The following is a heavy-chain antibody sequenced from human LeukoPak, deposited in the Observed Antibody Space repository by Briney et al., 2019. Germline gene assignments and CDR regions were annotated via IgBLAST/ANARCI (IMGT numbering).Heavy chain of an antibody. CDR1: GCTFTSYW. CDR3: ARRRGYSSFGDY. V-gene: IGHV5-51*01. Sequence: GGSLQISCQGAGCTFTSYWIGWVRRPPGKGLGGMGIIYPGDSDTRYSPSFQGQVTISADKSINTAYLQWSSLKASDTAMYYCARRRGYSSFGDYWGQGTLVTVSS. J-gene: IGHJ4*02. D-gene: IGHD5-18*01. CDR2: IYPGDSDT.